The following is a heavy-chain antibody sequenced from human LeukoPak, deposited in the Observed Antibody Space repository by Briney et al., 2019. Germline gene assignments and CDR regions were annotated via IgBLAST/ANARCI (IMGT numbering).Heavy chain of an antibody. J-gene: IGHJ4*02. V-gene: IGHV3-23*01. CDR2: FGGTGGDI. CDR3: AKDILRWAFDY. Sequence: GGSLRLSCAASGFTFSTNAMAWVRQAPGKGLEWASAFGGTGGDINYADSVKGWFTISRDNSKGILYLQMNSLRAEDTAVYYCAKDILRWAFDYWGQGILVTVSS. D-gene: IGHD4-23*01. CDR1: GFTFSTNA.